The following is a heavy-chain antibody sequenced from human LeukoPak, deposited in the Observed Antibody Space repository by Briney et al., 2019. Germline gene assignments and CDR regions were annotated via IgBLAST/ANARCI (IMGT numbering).Heavy chain of an antibody. V-gene: IGHV4-59*01. J-gene: IGHJ3*02. D-gene: IGHD6-19*01. CDR2: IYYSGST. Sequence: PSETLSPTCTVSGGSISSYYWSWIRQPPGKGLEWIGYIYYSGSTNYNPSLKSRVTISVDTSKNQFSLKLSSVTAADTAVYYCARDPMAGTFRAFDIWGQGTMVTVSS. CDR3: ARDPMAGTFRAFDI. CDR1: GGSISSYY.